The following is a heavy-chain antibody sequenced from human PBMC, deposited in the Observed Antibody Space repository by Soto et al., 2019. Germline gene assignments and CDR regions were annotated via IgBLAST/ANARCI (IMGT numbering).Heavy chain of an antibody. D-gene: IGHD3-16*01. Sequence: ASVKVSCKASGYTFTGYYIHWVRQAPGQGLQWMGWINPNSVGKNYAQEFQDRVTMTRDTSISTAYMDLSRLTYDDTAVYYCARSLAYGGVIYFDIWGHGTLVTVSS. V-gene: IGHV1-2*02. CDR2: INPNSVGK. CDR3: ARSLAYGGVIYFDI. J-gene: IGHJ4*01. CDR1: GYTFTGYY.